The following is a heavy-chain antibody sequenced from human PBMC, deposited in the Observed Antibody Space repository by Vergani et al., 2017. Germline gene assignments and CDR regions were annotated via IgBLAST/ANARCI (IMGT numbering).Heavy chain of an antibody. CDR2: IYHSGST. J-gene: IGHJ3*02. CDR3: ARXYGSSWNEHDAFDI. D-gene: IGHD6-13*01. V-gene: IGHV4-38-2*02. CDR1: GYFISSGYY. Sequence: QVQLQESGPGLVKPSETLTLTCTVSGYFISSGYYWGWIRQPPGKGLEWIGSIYHSGSTYYNPSLKSRVTISVDTSKNQFSLKLSSVTAADTAVYYCARXYGSSWNEHDAFDIWGQGTMVTVSS.